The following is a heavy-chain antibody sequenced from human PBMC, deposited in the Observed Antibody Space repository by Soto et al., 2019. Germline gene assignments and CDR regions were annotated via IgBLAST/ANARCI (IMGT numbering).Heavy chain of an antibody. CDR3: ARETSVHGGQFISGLYNWFDP. CDR1: GGSISSGDYY. J-gene: IGHJ5*02. Sequence: PSETLSLTCTVSGGSISSGDYYWSWIRQPPGKGLEWIGYIYYSGSTYYNPSLKSRVTISVDTSKNQFSLKLSSVTAADTAVYYCARETSVHGGQFISGLYNWFDPWGQGTLVTVSS. D-gene: IGHD3-10*01. CDR2: IYYSGST. V-gene: IGHV4-30-4*01.